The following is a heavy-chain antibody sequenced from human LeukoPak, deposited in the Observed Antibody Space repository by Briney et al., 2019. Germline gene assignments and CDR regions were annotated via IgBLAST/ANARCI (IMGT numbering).Heavy chain of an antibody. CDR3: ARLGKKVGAADY. CDR1: GYTFTSYA. CDR2: INAGNGNT. D-gene: IGHD1-26*01. J-gene: IGHJ4*02. V-gene: IGHV1-3*01. Sequence: ASVKVSCKAYGYTFTSYAMHWVRQAPGQRLEWMGWINAGNGNTKYSQKFQGRVTITRDTSASTAYMELSSLRSEDTAVYYCARLGKKVGAADYWGQGTLVTVSS.